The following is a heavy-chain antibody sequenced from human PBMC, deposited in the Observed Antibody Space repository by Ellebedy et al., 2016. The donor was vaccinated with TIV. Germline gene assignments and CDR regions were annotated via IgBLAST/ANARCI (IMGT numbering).Heavy chain of an antibody. V-gene: IGHV1-69*13. CDR3: ARGAATPLRGAFNM. CDR2: IIPIFGSA. Sequence: SVKVSCXTSGGTSGGTFSSYSISWVRQAPGQGLEWMGGIIPIFGSANYAQKFQGRVTITADESTSTAYMELSSLRSDDTAVYYCARGAATPLRGAFNMWGQGTMVIVSS. J-gene: IGHJ3*02. D-gene: IGHD3-10*01. CDR1: GGTSGGTFSSYS.